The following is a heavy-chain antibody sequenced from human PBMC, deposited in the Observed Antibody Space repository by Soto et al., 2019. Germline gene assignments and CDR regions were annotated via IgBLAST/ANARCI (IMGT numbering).Heavy chain of an antibody. CDR3: ARARTDYGALGY. J-gene: IGHJ4*02. CDR2: ISYDGSNK. V-gene: IGHV3-30-3*01. CDR1: GFTFSSYA. Sequence: GGSLRLSCAASGFTFSSYAMHWVRQAPGKGLEWVAVISYDGSNKYYADSVKGRFTISRDNSKNTLYLQMNSLRAEDTAVYYCARARTDYGALGYWGQGTLVTVSS. D-gene: IGHD4-17*01.